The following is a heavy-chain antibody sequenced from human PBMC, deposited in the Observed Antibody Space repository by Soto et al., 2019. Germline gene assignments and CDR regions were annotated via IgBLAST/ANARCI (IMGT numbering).Heavy chain of an antibody. Sequence: SVKVSCKASGGTFSSYAISWVRQAPGQGLEWMGGIIPIFGTANYAQKFQGRVTITADESTSTAYMELSSLRSEDTAVYYCARVRGGYSYGSPFDYWGQGALVTVSS. D-gene: IGHD5-18*01. CDR2: IIPIFGTA. CDR3: ARVRGGYSYGSPFDY. V-gene: IGHV1-69*13. CDR1: GGTFSSYA. J-gene: IGHJ4*02.